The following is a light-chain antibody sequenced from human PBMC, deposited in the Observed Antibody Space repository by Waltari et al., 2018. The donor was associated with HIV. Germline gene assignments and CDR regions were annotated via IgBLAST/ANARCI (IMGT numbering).Light chain of an antibody. Sequence: QSALTQPASVSGSPGQSITISCTGTSSDVGGYHYVSWYQQHPVKAPKFMIYEVSNRPSGVSKRFSGSKSGNTASLTISGLQAEDEADYYCSSYTSTSTGVFGTGTKVTVL. J-gene: IGLJ1*01. CDR3: SSYTSTSTGV. CDR1: SSDVGGYHY. CDR2: EVS. V-gene: IGLV2-14*01.